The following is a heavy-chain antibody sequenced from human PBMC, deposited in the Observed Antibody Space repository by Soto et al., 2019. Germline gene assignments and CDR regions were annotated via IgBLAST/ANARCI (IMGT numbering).Heavy chain of an antibody. CDR1: GFSLSTSGVG. Sequence: SGPTLVNPTQTLTLTCTFSGFSLSTSGVGVGWIRQPPGKALEWLALIYWDDDKRYSPSLKSRLTITKDTSKNQVVLTMTNMDPVDTATYYCAHSSDYDFWSGYYSYFDYWGQGTLVTVSS. V-gene: IGHV2-5*02. CDR2: IYWDDDK. D-gene: IGHD3-3*01. J-gene: IGHJ4*02. CDR3: AHSSDYDFWSGYYSYFDY.